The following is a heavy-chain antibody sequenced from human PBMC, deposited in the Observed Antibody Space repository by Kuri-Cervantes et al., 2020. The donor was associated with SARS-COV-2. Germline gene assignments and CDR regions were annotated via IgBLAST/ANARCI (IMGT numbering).Heavy chain of an antibody. CDR1: GASISSYY. V-gene: IGHV4-59*01. D-gene: IGHD3-10*01. J-gene: IGHJ6*02. CDR2: IHHSGST. CDR3: ARYPGKGKFYYYGLDV. Sequence: SETLSLTCTVSGASISSYYWSWLRQPPGKGLEWIGYIHHSGSTDYNPSFKSRVTISVDTSKNQFSLRLSSVTTADTAVYYCARYPGKGKFYYYGLDVWGQGTTVTVSS.